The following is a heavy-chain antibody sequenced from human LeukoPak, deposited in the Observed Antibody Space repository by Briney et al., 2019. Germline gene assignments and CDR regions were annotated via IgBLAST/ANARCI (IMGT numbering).Heavy chain of an antibody. CDR3: AGHHPRNTVDF. CDR2: IYTSGST. Sequence: SETLSLTCTVSGGSISSYYWSWIRQPAGKGLEWIGRIYTSGSTNYNPSLKSRVTISLDTSKNQFSLKLTSVTAADTAVYYCAGHHPRNTVDFWGQGTLVTVSS. J-gene: IGHJ4*02. CDR1: GGSISSYY. V-gene: IGHV4-4*07. D-gene: IGHD2/OR15-2a*01.